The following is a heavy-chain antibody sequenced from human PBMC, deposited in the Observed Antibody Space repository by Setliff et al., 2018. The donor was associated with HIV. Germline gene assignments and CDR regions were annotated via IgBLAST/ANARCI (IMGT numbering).Heavy chain of an antibody. Sequence: KPSETLSLTCAVSGYSIRSGYYWGWIRQSPGKGLEWIGTMFRTGTTHYNPSLNSRVIISVDTSKNQFSLRLNSVTAADTAVYYCARHSLGNIGDYIRIGAIDIWGQGTMVTVAS. CDR3: ARHSLGNIGDYIRIGAIDI. J-gene: IGHJ3*02. CDR1: GYSIRSGYY. D-gene: IGHD4-17*01. CDR2: MFRTGTT. V-gene: IGHV4-38-2*01.